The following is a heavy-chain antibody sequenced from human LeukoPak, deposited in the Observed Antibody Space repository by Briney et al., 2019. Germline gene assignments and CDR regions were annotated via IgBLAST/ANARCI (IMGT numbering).Heavy chain of an antibody. V-gene: IGHV3-30-3*01. Sequence: GGSLRLSCAASGFTFSNYAMHWVRQAPGKRLEWVAVISYDGTNKYYADSVKGRFTISRDNSKNTMYLQMNSLRAEDTAMYYCARAPMSYDSSGFGGAFDIWGQGTMVTVSS. CDR1: GFTFSNYA. CDR2: ISYDGTNK. CDR3: ARAPMSYDSSGFGGAFDI. J-gene: IGHJ3*02. D-gene: IGHD3-22*01.